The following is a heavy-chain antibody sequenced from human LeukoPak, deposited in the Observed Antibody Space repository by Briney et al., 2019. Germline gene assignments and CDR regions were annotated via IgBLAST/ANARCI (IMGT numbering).Heavy chain of an antibody. CDR1: GGSISNGGYY. J-gene: IGHJ6*02. V-gene: IGHV4-39*01. Sequence: KPSETLSLTCTVPGGSISNGGYYWGWIRQPPGKGLEWIGSIYYSGTTYYNPSLKSRVTMSVDTSKNQFSLRLSSVTAADTAVYYCARPGGCSSTSCVPFYSYYGMDVWGQGTTVTVSS. CDR3: ARPGGCSSTSCVPFYSYYGMDV. CDR2: IYYSGTT. D-gene: IGHD2-2*01.